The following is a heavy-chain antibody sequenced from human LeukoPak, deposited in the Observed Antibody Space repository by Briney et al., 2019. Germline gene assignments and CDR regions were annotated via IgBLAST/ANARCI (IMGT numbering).Heavy chain of an antibody. J-gene: IGHJ4*02. CDR2: ISYDGSNK. Sequence: PGRSLRLSCAASGFTFSSYGMHWVRQAPGKGLEWVAVISYDGSNKYYADSVKGRFTISRDNSKNTLYLQMNSLRAEDTAVYYCAKGPLPYSGSYLHYWGQGTLVTVSS. V-gene: IGHV3-30*18. CDR1: GFTFSSYG. D-gene: IGHD1-26*01. CDR3: AKGPLPYSGSYLHY.